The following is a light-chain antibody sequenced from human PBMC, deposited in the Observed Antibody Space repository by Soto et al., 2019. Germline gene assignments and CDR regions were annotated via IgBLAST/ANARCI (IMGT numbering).Light chain of an antibody. J-gene: IGKJ2*01. Sequence: EIELTQSPGTLSLAPGEGATLFCRARQTVSGSQLAWYQQRPGQPPRLLIFDASRRATGIPERFSGSGSGTEFTLTISSLQSEDFALYYCQQYGSSPLAYTFGQGTKVDIK. CDR3: QQYGSSPLAYT. CDR1: QTVSGSQ. V-gene: IGKV3-20*01. CDR2: DAS.